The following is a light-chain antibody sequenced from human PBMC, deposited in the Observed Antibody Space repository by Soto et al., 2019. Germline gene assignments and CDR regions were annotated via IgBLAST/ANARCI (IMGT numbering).Light chain of an antibody. J-gene: IGKJ1*01. Sequence: EIVLTQSPGTLSLSPGERATLSCRAGQSVNSNYLAWSQQRPGQAPRLLIYAASNRVTGIPDRFSDSGSGTDFTLTISRLEPEDFAVYYCQQYGSSVRTFGQGTKVQLK. CDR2: AAS. V-gene: IGKV3-20*01. CDR1: QSVNSNY. CDR3: QQYGSSVRT.